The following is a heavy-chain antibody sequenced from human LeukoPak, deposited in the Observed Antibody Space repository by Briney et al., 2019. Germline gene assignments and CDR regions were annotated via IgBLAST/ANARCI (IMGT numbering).Heavy chain of an antibody. CDR2: MSPNSGNT. J-gene: IGHJ4*02. CDR3: ARTPPNWGADY. V-gene: IGHV1-8*01. Sequence: ASVKVSCKASGYTFTSYDINWVQRAPGQGLGWMGWMSPNSGNTGYAQKFQGRVTMTRDTSIGTAYLELSSLKSEDTAVYYCARTPPNWGADYWGQGTLVTVSS. D-gene: IGHD7-27*01. CDR1: GYTFTSYD.